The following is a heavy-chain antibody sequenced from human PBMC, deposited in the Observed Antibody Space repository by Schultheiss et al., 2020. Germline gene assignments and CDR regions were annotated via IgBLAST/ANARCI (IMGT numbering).Heavy chain of an antibody. V-gene: IGHV3-21*01. CDR3: ARDEFGTVDY. J-gene: IGHJ4*02. Sequence: GGSLRLSCAASGFTFSSYSMNWVRQAPGKGLEWVSSISSSSSYIYYADSVKGRFTISRDNSKNTLYLQMNSLRTEDTAVYYCARDEFGTVDYWGQGTLVTVSS. D-gene: IGHD3-16*01. CDR1: GFTFSSYS. CDR2: ISSSSSYI.